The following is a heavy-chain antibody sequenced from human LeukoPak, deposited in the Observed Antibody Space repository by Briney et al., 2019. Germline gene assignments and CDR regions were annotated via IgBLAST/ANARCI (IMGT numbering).Heavy chain of an antibody. D-gene: IGHD7-27*01. CDR3: ARTLWGRTRSRTYYFDY. V-gene: IGHV1-8*03. CDR1: GYTFTSSD. CDR2: MNPNSGNT. J-gene: IGHJ4*02. Sequence: ASVKVSCKASGYTFTSSDINWVRQATGQGLEWMGWMNPNSGNTGYAQQFQGRVTITGNTSIRTAYMELRSLRSDDTAVYYCARTLWGRTRSRTYYFDYWGQGTLVTVSS.